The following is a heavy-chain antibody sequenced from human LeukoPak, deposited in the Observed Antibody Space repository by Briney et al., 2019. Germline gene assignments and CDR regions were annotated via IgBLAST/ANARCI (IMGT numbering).Heavy chain of an antibody. D-gene: IGHD4-17*01. J-gene: IGHJ4*02. Sequence: SETLSLTCSVSGGSISSSSYCWGWIRQPPGKGLEWIGSIYYSGSTYYNPSLKSRVTISVDTSKNQFSLKLSSVTAADTAVYYCARDHAWARLEDYAPLGYWGQGTLVTVSS. CDR3: ARDHAWARLEDYAPLGY. CDR1: GGSISSSSYC. CDR2: IYYSGST. V-gene: IGHV4-39*07.